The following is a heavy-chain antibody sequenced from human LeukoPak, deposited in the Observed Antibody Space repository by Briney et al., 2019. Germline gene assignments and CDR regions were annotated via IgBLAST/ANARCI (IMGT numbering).Heavy chain of an antibody. J-gene: IGHJ2*01. V-gene: IGHV4-39*07. CDR3: ARGCRDGYSNYWYFDL. Sequence: SETLSLTCTVSGVSISSSSYYWGWIRQPPGKGLEWIGSIYYSGSTNYSPSLKRRVTISVDTSKNQVSPKLSSVTAADTAVYCCARGCRDGYSNYWYFDLWGSGNLATVS. D-gene: IGHD5-24*01. CDR2: IYYSGST. CDR1: GVSISSSSYY.